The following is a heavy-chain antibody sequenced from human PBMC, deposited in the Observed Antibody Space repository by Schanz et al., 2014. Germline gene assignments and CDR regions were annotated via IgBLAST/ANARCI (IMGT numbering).Heavy chain of an antibody. CDR3: TKALGDFDSSGYGVGMDV. J-gene: IGHJ6*02. CDR1: GFTFSTYG. Sequence: QVQLVESGGGVVQPRGSLRLSCAASGFTFSTYGMHWVRQAPGKGLVWVAFIRYDGTKKYYADSVKGRFTISRENSKSTLYLQLNSLRAEDTAVFYCTKALGDFDSSGYGVGMDVWGQGTTVTVSS. CDR2: IRYDGTKK. D-gene: IGHD3-22*01. V-gene: IGHV3-30*02.